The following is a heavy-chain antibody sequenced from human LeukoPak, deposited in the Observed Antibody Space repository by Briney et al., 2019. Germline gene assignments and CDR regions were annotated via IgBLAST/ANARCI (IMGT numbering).Heavy chain of an antibody. CDR3: ARNPLAAGTSYMDV. V-gene: IGHV4-61*01. D-gene: IGHD6-13*01. CDR1: GGSISSSSYY. J-gene: IGHJ6*03. Sequence: SETLSLTCTVSGGSISSSSYYWSWIRQPTGKGPEWIGYIYYSGSTNYNPSLKSRVTISVDTSKNQFSLKLSSVTAADTAVYYCARNPLAAGTSYMDVWGKGTTVTISS. CDR2: IYYSGST.